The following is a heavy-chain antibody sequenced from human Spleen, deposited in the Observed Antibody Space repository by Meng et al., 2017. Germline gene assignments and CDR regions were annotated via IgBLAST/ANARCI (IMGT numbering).Heavy chain of an antibody. D-gene: IGHD5-12*01. CDR2: MNQDGSEK. CDR1: GFTFSRYW. J-gene: IGHJ4*02. CDR3: ARGYSGYEGIY. V-gene: IGHV3-7*04. Sequence: GESLKISCAASGFTFSRYWMSWVRQAPGKGLEWVANMNQDGSEKYYEDSVEGRFTISRDNAKNSLYLQMNSLRADDTAVYYCARGYSGYEGIYWGQGTLVTVSS.